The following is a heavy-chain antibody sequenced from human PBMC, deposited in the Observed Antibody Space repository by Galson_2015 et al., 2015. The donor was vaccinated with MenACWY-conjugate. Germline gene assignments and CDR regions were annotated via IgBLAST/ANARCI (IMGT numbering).Heavy chain of an antibody. J-gene: IGHJ5*01. D-gene: IGHD6-19*01. CDR3: VRRQKKDYSSGWGDS. CDR2: IRNKADNYAT. CDR1: GFIFSDSA. V-gene: IGHV3-73*01. Sequence: RLSCAASGFIFSDSAIHWVRQASGKGLEWVGRIRNKADNYATEYAASVKGRFTISRDELRTTAFLQMNSLRIEDTAVYFCVRRQKKDYSSGWGDSWGQGTLVTVSS.